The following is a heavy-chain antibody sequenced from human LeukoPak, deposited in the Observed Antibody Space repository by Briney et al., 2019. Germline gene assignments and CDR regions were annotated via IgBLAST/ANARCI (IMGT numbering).Heavy chain of an antibody. CDR1: GFTFSSYA. J-gene: IGHJ6*03. Sequence: GGSLRLSCAASGFTFSSYAMSWVRQAPGKGLEWVSAISASGGSTYYADSAKGRFTISRDNSKNTLYLQMNSLRAEDTAVYYCAKGLRFLESYMDVWGKGTTVTVSS. CDR2: ISASGGST. D-gene: IGHD3-3*01. V-gene: IGHV3-23*01. CDR3: AKGLRFLESYMDV.